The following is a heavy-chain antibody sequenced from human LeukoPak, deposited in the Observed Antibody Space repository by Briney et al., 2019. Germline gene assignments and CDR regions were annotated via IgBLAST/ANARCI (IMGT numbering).Heavy chain of an antibody. CDR1: GYTFTTYG. Sequence: SVKVSCKASGYTFTTYGISWVRQAPGQGLEWMGRIIPILGIANYAQKFQGRVTITADKSTSTAYMELSSLRSEDTAVYYCARDAVVAATPRYMDVWGKGTTVTVSS. CDR3: ARDAVVAATPRYMDV. D-gene: IGHD2-15*01. CDR2: IIPILGIA. V-gene: IGHV1-69*04. J-gene: IGHJ6*03.